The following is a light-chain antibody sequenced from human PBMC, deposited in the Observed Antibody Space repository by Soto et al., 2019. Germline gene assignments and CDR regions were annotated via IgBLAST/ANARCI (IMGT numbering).Light chain of an antibody. CDR2: GAS. J-gene: IGKJ3*01. Sequence: EIVLTQSPGALSFCPWERATLTCRASQSVFSSYLAWFQQKPGQAPRLLIYGASSRATGIPDRFSGSGSGTDFTLTISRLEPEDFAVYYCQQYGNAPFTFGPGTKVDI. V-gene: IGKV3-20*01. CDR3: QQYGNAPFT. CDR1: QSVFSSY.